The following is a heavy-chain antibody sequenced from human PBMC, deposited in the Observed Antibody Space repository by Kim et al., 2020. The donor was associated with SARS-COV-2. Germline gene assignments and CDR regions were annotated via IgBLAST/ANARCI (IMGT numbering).Heavy chain of an antibody. D-gene: IGHD1-7*01. Sequence: SETLSLTCTVSGGSISSSSYYWGWIRQPPGKGLEWIGSIYYSGSTYYNPSLKSRVTISVDTSKNQFSLKLSSVTAADTAVYYCARQGGKVELRYYYYGMDVWGQGTTVTVSS. J-gene: IGHJ6*02. V-gene: IGHV4-39*01. CDR2: IYYSGST. CDR3: ARQGGKVELRYYYYGMDV. CDR1: GGSISSSSYY.